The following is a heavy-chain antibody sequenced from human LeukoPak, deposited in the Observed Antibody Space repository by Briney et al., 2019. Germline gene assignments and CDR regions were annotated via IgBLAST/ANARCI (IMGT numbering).Heavy chain of an antibody. CDR2: IYYSGST. CDR1: GGSFSGYY. CDR3: ARSNKQWLVPDY. J-gene: IGHJ4*02. V-gene: IGHV4-59*08. Sequence: SETLSLTCAVYGGSFSGYYWSWIRQPPGKGLEWIGYIYYSGSTNYNPSLKSRVTISVDTSKNQFSLKLSSVTAADTAMYYCARSNKQWLVPDYWGQGTLVTVSS. D-gene: IGHD6-19*01.